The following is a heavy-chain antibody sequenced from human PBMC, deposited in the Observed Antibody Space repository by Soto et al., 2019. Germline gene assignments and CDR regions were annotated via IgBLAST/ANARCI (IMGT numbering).Heavy chain of an antibody. CDR3: ARVQVLYGVATIPFDY. CDR1: GFTFSSSG. Sequence: QVQLVESGGGVVQPGRSLRLSCAASGFTFSSSGMHWVRQAPGKGLEWVAVIWYDGSNKYYADSVKGRFTISIDNSKNTLYLQMTVLRAEDTAVYYCARVQVLYGVATIPFDYWGQGTLVTVSS. V-gene: IGHV3-33*01. J-gene: IGHJ4*02. D-gene: IGHD5-12*01. CDR2: IWYDGSNK.